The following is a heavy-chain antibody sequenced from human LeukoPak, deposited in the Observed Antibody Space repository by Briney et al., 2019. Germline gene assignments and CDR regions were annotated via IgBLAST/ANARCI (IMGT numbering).Heavy chain of an antibody. CDR2: IYPGDSDT. CDR1: GYSFTSYW. Sequence: GESLKISCKGSGYSFTSYWIGWVRQMPEKGRERMGIIYPGDSDTRYSPSFQGQVTISAEKSISTAYLQWSSLKASDTALYYCASRKKGMATAGFDYWGQGTLVTVSS. J-gene: IGHJ4*02. CDR3: ASRKKGMATAGFDY. V-gene: IGHV5-51*03. D-gene: IGHD5-24*01.